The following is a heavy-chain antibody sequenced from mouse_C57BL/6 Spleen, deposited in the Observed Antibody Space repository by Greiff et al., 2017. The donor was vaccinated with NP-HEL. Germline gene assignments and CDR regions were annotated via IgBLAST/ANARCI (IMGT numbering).Heavy chain of an antibody. V-gene: IGHV1-61*01. CDR3: ARSGDGYYWYFDV. J-gene: IGHJ1*03. D-gene: IGHD2-3*01. Sequence: VQLQQPGAELVRPGSSVKPSCKASGYTFTSYWMDWVKQRPGQGLEWIGNIYPSDSETHYNQKFKDKATLTVDKSSSTAYMQLSSLTSEDSAVYYCARSGDGYYWYFDVWGTGTTVTVSS. CDR2: IYPSDSET. CDR1: GYTFTSYW.